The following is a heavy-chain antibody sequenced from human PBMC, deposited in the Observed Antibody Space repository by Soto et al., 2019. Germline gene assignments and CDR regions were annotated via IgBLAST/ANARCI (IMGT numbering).Heavy chain of an antibody. CDR2: ISSDGTTT. CDR3: AIQDCTNDVCLEAAVTVGGALES. J-gene: IGHJ1*01. V-gene: IGHV3-74*01. D-gene: IGHD2-8*01. CDR1: GFTFRKFW. Sequence: EVQLVQSGGGLAQPGKSLRLSCAASGFTFRKFWMHWVRQVPGKGPVWVSYISSDGTTTDYADSVKGRFTISRDNAQDTLYLQMDSLRVEDTAVYYCAIQDCTNDVCLEAAVTVGGALESWGQGTLVTVSS.